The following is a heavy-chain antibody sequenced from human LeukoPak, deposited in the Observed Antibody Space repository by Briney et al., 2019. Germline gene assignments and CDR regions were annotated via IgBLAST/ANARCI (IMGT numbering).Heavy chain of an antibody. CDR2: IYTSGST. V-gene: IGHV4-61*02. Sequence: SETLSLTCTVSGDSISSGNYYWSWIRQPAGKGLEWIGRIYTSGSTNYNPSLKSRVTISVDTSKNQFSLNLSSVTAADTAVYYCARQVRYFALTEYWGQGTLVTVSS. J-gene: IGHJ4*02. D-gene: IGHD3-9*01. CDR3: ARQVRYFALTEY. CDR1: GDSISSGNYY.